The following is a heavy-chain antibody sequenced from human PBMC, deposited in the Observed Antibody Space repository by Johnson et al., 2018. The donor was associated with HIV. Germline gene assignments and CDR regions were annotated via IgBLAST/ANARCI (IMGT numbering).Heavy chain of an antibody. CDR2: ISYDGSTK. CDR1: GFTFSDYY. CDR3: AKDERQMGGWSHAFDI. J-gene: IGHJ3*02. D-gene: IGHD3-16*01. Sequence: QVQLVESGGGLVKPGGSLRLSCAASGFTFSDYYMSWIRQAPGKGLEWVAIISYDGSTKYYADSVKGRFTISRDNSKNTLYLQMNSLRAEDTAVYYCAKDERQMGGWSHAFDIWGQGTMVTVSS. V-gene: IGHV3-30*18.